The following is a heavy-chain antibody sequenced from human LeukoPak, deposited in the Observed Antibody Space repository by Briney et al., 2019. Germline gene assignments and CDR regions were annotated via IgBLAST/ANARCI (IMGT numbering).Heavy chain of an antibody. D-gene: IGHD6-13*01. CDR3: ARARSSSWYDY. Sequence: PSQTLSLTCTVSGGSISSGGYYWSWIRQHAGKGLEWIGNIYYNGSTYYNPSLKSRVTISVDTSKNQFSLKLSSVTAADTAVYYCARARSSSWYDYWGQGTLVTVSS. CDR1: GGSISSGGYY. V-gene: IGHV4-31*03. J-gene: IGHJ4*02. CDR2: IYYNGST.